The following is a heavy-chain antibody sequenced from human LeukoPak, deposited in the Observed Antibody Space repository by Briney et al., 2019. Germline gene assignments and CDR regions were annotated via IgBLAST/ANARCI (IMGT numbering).Heavy chain of an antibody. CDR1: GYTFTSYG. V-gene: IGHV7-4-1*02. D-gene: IGHD3-22*01. Sequence: GASVKVSCKASGYTFTSYGISWVRQAPGQGLEWMGWINTNTGNPTYAQGFTGRFVFSLDTSVSTAYLQISSLKAEDTAVYYCARELLITRTWFDPWGQGTLVTVSS. CDR3: ARELLITRTWFDP. CDR2: INTNTGNP. J-gene: IGHJ5*02.